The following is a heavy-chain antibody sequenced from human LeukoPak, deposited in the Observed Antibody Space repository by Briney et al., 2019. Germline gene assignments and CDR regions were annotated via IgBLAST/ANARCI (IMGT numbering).Heavy chain of an antibody. CDR1: GFTFSSYG. CDR2: IWYDGSNK. V-gene: IGHV3-33*01. CDR3: ARGGSYNWFDP. D-gene: IGHD3-10*01. J-gene: IGHJ5*02. Sequence: GGSLRLSCAASGFTFSSYGMPWVRQAPGKGLEWVAVIWYDGSNKYYADSVKGRFTISRDNSKNTLYLQMNSLRAEDTALYYCARGGSYNWFDPWGQGTLVTVSS.